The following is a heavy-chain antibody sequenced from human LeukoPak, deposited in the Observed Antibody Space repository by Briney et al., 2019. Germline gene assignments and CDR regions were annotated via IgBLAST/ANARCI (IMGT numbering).Heavy chain of an antibody. CDR3: ARATGRTTFEY. Sequence: GGSLRLSCAASGFTFSSYWMHWVRQAPGKGLVGVSRINSDGSSTSYADSVKGRFTISRDNAKNTLYLQMNSLRAEDTAVYYCARATGRTTFEYWGQGTLVTVSS. CDR2: INSDGSST. D-gene: IGHD1-14*01. CDR1: GFTFSSYW. V-gene: IGHV3-74*01. J-gene: IGHJ4*02.